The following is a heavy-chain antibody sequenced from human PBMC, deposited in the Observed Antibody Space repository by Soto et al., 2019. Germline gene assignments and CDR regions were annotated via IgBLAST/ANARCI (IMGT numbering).Heavy chain of an antibody. CDR2: MLDSGST. V-gene: IGHV4-59*01. J-gene: IGHJ4*02. CDR3: AAPPRY. D-gene: IGHD6-6*01. Sequence: QVQLQESGPGLVKPSETLSLTCTVSGASISSYYWNWIRQPPGKGLEWIGYMLDSGSTSYNPSLKSRVTISVDTSRNQLSLKLTSVTAADTAVYYCAAPPRYWGQGILVTVSS. CDR1: GASISSYY.